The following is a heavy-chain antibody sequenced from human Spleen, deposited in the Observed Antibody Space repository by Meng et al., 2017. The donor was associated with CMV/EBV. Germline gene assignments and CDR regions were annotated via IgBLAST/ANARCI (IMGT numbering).Heavy chain of an antibody. D-gene: IGHD3-3*01. J-gene: IGHJ6*02. Sequence: GESLKISCAASGFTFSSYSMNWVRQAPEKGLEWVSSISSSSSYIYYADSVKGRFTISRDNAKNSLYLQMNSLRAEDTAVYYCARGIPYYDFWSGYYGMDVWGQGTTVTVSS. CDR2: ISSSSSYI. CDR3: ARGIPYYDFWSGYYGMDV. V-gene: IGHV3-21*01. CDR1: GFTFSSYS.